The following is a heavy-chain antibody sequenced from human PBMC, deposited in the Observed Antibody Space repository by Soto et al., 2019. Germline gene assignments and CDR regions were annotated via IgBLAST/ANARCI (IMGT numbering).Heavy chain of an antibody. V-gene: IGHV1-18*01. CDR1: GYTFTSYG. J-gene: IGHJ4*02. Sequence: QVQLVQSGAEVKKPGASVKVSCKASGYTFTSYGISWVRQAPGQGLELMGWISAYNGNTNYAQKLQGRVTMTTDTSTSTAYMELRSLRSDDTAVYYCAREGIVVVPAAIGDTAMAYYFDYWGQGTLVTVSS. D-gene: IGHD2-2*02. CDR2: ISAYNGNT. CDR3: AREGIVVVPAAIGDTAMAYYFDY.